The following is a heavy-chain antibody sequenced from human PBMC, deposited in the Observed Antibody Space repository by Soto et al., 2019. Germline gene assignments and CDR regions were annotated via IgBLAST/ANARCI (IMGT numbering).Heavy chain of an antibody. D-gene: IGHD5-12*01. V-gene: IGHV3-74*01. J-gene: IGHJ6*03. CDR2: INSDGSSI. Sequence: EVQLVESGGGVVQPGGSLRLSCAASGFTFSSYWMHWVRQAPGKGLVWVSRINSDGSSISYADSVKGRFTISRDNAKNKLYLQMNGLRAEDTAVYYCARGIVGYSGYDTYYYYLEVWGKGTTVTVSS. CDR1: GFTFSSYW. CDR3: ARGIVGYSGYDTYYYYLEV.